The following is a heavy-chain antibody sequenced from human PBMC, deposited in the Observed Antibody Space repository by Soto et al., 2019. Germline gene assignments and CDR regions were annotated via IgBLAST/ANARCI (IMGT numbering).Heavy chain of an antibody. CDR1: GFTFSSYG. J-gene: IGHJ3*02. CDR3: ARPTTVTTDAFDI. CDR2: IWYDGSNK. Sequence: QSGGSLRLSCAASGFTFSSYGMHWVRQAPGKGLEWVAVIWYDGSNKYYADSVKGRFTISRDNSKNTLYLQMNSLRAEDTAVYYCARPTTVTTDAFDIWGQGTMVTVSS. V-gene: IGHV3-33*01. D-gene: IGHD4-17*01.